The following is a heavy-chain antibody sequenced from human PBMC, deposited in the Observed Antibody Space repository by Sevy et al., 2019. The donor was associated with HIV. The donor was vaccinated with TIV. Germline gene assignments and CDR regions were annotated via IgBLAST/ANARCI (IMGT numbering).Heavy chain of an antibody. CDR3: ARPRGYCSSTSCSLNYFQH. V-gene: IGHV1-2*02. J-gene: IGHJ1*01. D-gene: IGHD2-2*01. CDR2: INPNSGGT. Sequence: ASLKVSCKASGYTFTGYYMHWVRQAPGQGLEWMGWINPNSGGTNYAQKFQGRVTMTRDTSISTAYMELSRLRSDDTAVYYCARPRGYCSSTSCSLNYFQHWGQGTLVTVSS. CDR1: GYTFTGYY.